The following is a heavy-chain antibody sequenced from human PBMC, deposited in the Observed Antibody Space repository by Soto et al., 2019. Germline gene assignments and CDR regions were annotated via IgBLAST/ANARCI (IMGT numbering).Heavy chain of an antibody. CDR1: GFTFTSYA. D-gene: IGHD3-16*01. Sequence: EVQLLESGGGLVQPGGSLRLSCAASGFTFTSYAMSWVRQAPGKGLEWVSAISGSGGSTYYADSVKGRFTISRDNSKNTLYLKMKSLRAEDTALYSCAREGGGFYYYYYMDVWGKGTTVTVSS. CDR2: ISGSGGST. V-gene: IGHV3-23*01. J-gene: IGHJ6*03. CDR3: AREGGGFYYYYYMDV.